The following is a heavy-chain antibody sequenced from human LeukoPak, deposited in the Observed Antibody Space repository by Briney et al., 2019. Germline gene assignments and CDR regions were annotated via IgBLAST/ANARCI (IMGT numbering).Heavy chain of an antibody. D-gene: IGHD3-22*01. J-gene: IGHJ4*02. V-gene: IGHV1-69*01. CDR1: GGTFSSYA. CDR3: ARSSRYYDSSGLQAYYFDY. Sequence: SVKVSCKASGGTFSSYAISWVRQAPGQGLKWMGGIIPIFGTANYAQKFQGRVTITADESTSTAYMELSSLRSEDTAVYYCARSSRYYDSSGLQAYYFDYWGQGTLVTVSS. CDR2: IIPIFGTA.